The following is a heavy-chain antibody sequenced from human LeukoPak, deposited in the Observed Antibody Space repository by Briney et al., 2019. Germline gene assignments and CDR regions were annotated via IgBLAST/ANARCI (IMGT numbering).Heavy chain of an antibody. D-gene: IGHD3-22*01. CDR3: ARTDNRYDSRLLLN. J-gene: IGHJ4*02. V-gene: IGHV1-2*02. CDR1: GYTFTSYG. Sequence: ASVKVSCKASGYTFTSYGISWVRQAPGQGLEWMGWINPKNGGANYAPSFQGRVTMTRDRSITTVYMELNRLESDDTAIYYCARTDNRYDSRLLLNWGQGTQIIVSS. CDR2: INPKNGGA.